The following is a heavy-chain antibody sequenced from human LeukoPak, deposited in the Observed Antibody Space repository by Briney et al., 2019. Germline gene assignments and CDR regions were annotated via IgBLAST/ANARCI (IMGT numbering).Heavy chain of an antibody. J-gene: IGHJ4*02. CDR2: ISNDGNNK. CDR3: ASDFRSYNIRWCLDY. D-gene: IGHD2-8*02. CDR1: GFTFSGFA. Sequence: GGSLRLSCAASGFTFSGFAMYWVRQAPGKGLEWVAVISNDGNNKYYADSVKGRFTISRDNSKNTLYLQMNSLRAEDTAVYYCASDFRSYNIRWCLDYWGQGTLVTVSS. V-gene: IGHV3-30-3*01.